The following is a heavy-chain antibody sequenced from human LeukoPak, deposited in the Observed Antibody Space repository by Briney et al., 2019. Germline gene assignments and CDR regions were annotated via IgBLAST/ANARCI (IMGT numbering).Heavy chain of an antibody. CDR2: IYSGGST. D-gene: IGHD1-26*01. J-gene: IGHJ4*02. CDR3: ARYRSGSYSYFDY. CDR1: GFTVSSNY. V-gene: IGHV3-53*01. Sequence: GGSLRLSCAASGFTVSSNYMSWVRQAPGKGLGWVSVIYSGGSTYYADSVKGRFTISRDNSKNTLYLQMNSLRAEDTAVYYCARYRSGSYSYFDYWGQGTLVTVSS.